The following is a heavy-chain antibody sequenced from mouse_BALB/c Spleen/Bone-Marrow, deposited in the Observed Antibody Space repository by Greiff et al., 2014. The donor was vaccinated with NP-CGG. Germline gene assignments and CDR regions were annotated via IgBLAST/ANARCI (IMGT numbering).Heavy chain of an antibody. V-gene: IGHV14-3*02. CDR1: GFNIKDTY. Sequence: EVQLQQSGAELVKPGASVKLSCTASGFNIKDTYMHWVKQRPEQGLEWIGRIDPANGNTKYDPKFQGKATITADTSSNTAYLQLSSLTSEDTAVYYCARSYGSSPFDCWGQGTTLTVSS. CDR3: ARSYGSSPFDC. CDR2: IDPANGNT. D-gene: IGHD1-1*01. J-gene: IGHJ2*01.